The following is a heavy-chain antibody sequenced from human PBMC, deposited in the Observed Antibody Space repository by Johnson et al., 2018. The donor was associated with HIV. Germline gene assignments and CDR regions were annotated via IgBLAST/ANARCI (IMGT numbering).Heavy chain of an antibody. V-gene: IGHV3-30*14. CDR3: GRSQVAATSEGAFDC. Sequence: QVQLVESGGGVVQPGRSLRLSCAASGFTFSSYPMHWVRQAPGKGLEWVAIISYDGGSKYYADSVKGRFTVSRDNSKNTLYLQMNSLRAEDEAVYYCGRSQVAATSEGAFDCWGQGTMVTVSS. J-gene: IGHJ3*01. D-gene: IGHD2-15*01. CDR1: GFTFSSYP. CDR2: ISYDGGSK.